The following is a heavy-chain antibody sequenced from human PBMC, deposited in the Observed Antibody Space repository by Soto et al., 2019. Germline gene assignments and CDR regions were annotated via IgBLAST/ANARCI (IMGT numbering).Heavy chain of an antibody. Sequence: SETLSLTCFVSGGSVTSHHWSWIRQFPGQGLEWIAYTSYTGNTNYNPSLQSRVTISRDLSQKQFSLSLHSVTPADTAVYFCARGVYGAYLDYWGQGGLVTVSS. V-gene: IGHV4-59*02. D-gene: IGHD3-10*01. CDR3: ARGVYGAYLDY. CDR1: GGSVTSHH. J-gene: IGHJ4*02. CDR2: TSYTGNT.